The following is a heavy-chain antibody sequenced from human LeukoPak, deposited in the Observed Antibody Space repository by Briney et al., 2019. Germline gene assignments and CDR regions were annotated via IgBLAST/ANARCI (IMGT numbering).Heavy chain of an antibody. CDR2: INPNSGGT. Sequence: VASVKVSCKASGYTFTGYYMHWVRQAPGQGLEWMGWINPNSGGTNYAQKFQGWVTMTRDTSISTAYMELSRLRSDDTAVYYCARGGFWSGYYTGRRATVDRFDPWGQGTLVTVSS. D-gene: IGHD3-3*01. J-gene: IGHJ5*02. CDR3: ARGGFWSGYYTGRRATVDRFDP. V-gene: IGHV1-2*04. CDR1: GYTFTGYY.